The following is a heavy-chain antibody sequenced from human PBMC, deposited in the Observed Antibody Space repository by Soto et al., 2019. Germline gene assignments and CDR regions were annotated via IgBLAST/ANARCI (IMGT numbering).Heavy chain of an antibody. D-gene: IGHD4-17*01. CDR1: GFTFSSYS. V-gene: IGHV3-48*02. J-gene: IGHJ6*02. CDR2: ISSSSSTI. Sequence: EVQLVESGGGLVQPGGSLRLSCAASGFTFSSYSMNWVRQAPGKGLEWVSYISSSSSTIYYADSVKVRFTISRDNAKDSLYLQMNSLRDEDTAVYYCATRLTVGTGYGMDVWGQGTTVTVSS. CDR3: ATRLTVGTGYGMDV.